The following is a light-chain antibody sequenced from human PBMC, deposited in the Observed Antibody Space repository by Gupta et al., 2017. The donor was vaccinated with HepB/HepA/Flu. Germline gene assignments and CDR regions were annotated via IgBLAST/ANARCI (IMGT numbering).Light chain of an antibody. Sequence: DIQMTQSPSSLSASVVDRVTITCRASQSISSYLNWYQQKPGKAPKLLIYAASSLQSGVPSRFSGSGSGTDFTITISSLQPEDFATYYCQKSYSTPAFGGGTKVEIK. CDR3: QKSYSTPA. J-gene: IGKJ4*01. CDR1: QSISSY. CDR2: AAS. V-gene: IGKV1-39*01.